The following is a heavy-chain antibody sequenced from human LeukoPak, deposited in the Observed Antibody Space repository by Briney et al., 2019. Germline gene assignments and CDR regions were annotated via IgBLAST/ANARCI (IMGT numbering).Heavy chain of an antibody. V-gene: IGHV4-39*07. Sequence: PSETLSLTCTVSGGSIRSSYYYWGWIRQPPGKGLEWIGSIYDSGSTYYNPSLKSRVTISVDTSKNQFSLKLSSVTAADTAVYYCARDPLTDDAFDIWGQGTMVTVSS. CDR1: GGSIRSSYYY. CDR3: ARDPLTDDAFDI. D-gene: IGHD3-9*01. CDR2: IYDSGST. J-gene: IGHJ3*02.